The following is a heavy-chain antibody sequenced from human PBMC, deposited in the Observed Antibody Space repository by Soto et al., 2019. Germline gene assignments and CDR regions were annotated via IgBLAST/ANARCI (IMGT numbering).Heavy chain of an antibody. J-gene: IGHJ6*03. CDR1: GFTFSNAW. CDR2: IKSKTDGGTT. Sequence: PGGSLILSWAASGFTFSNAWMSWVRQAPGKGLEWVGRIKSKTDGGTTDYAAPVKGRFTISRDDSKNTLYLQMNSLKTEDTAVYYCTTGIYDLASYYYYHMDVWGKGTTVTVSS. V-gene: IGHV3-15*01. CDR3: TTGIYDLASYYYYHMDV. D-gene: IGHD3-3*01.